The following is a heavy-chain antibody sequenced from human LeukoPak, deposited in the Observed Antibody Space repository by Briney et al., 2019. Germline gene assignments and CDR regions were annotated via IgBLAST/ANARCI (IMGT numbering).Heavy chain of an antibody. Sequence: GRSLGLSCAASGFTFSNYGMHCVRQAPGKGLEWVAGISEDGINKYYADSVKARFTISRDNSNNTLFLQMNNLRADDTAVYYCAKDRETTASGTFDYWGQGVLVTVSS. CDR1: GFTFSNYG. D-gene: IGHD6-13*01. CDR2: ISEDGINK. CDR3: AKDRETTASGTFDY. J-gene: IGHJ4*02. V-gene: IGHV3-30*18.